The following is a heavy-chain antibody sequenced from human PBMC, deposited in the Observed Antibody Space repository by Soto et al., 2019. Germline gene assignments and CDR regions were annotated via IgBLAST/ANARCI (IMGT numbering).Heavy chain of an antibody. V-gene: IGHV4-4*02. CDR1: GASISDNNW. Sequence: QVQLQESGPGLVKPSGTLSLTCAVSGASISDNNWWSWVRQPPGKGLERIGEVVHRGTTNHNPSLRSRITISMAKSKNQISLTLSSVTAAASAVYYCARHIGVTGTRGFDYWGQGTLVTVSS. J-gene: IGHJ4*02. CDR3: ARHIGVTGTRGFDY. D-gene: IGHD6-19*01. CDR2: VVHRGTT.